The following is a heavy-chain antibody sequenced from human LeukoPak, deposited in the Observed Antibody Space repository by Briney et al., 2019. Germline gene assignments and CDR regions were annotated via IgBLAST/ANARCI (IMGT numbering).Heavy chain of an antibody. CDR1: GFTFSNYW. J-gene: IGHJ4*02. CDR3: ARGIFGSGSYPDY. D-gene: IGHD3-10*01. CDR2: ISQDGSDT. Sequence: PGGSLRLSCEASGFTFSNYWIHWVRQAPGKGLEWVSRISQDGSDTIYADSVKGRLTVSRDNAKNTVFLQLSSLKAEDTAVYYCARGIFGSGSYPDYWGQGTLVTVSS. V-gene: IGHV3-74*01.